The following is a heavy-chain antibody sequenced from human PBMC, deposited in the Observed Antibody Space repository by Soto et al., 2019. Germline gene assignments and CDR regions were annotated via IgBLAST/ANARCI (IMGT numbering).Heavy chain of an antibody. V-gene: IGHV4-59*01. Sequence: QVQLQESGPGLVKPSETLSLTCTVSGGSISSYYWSWIRQPPGKGLEWMGYIYYSGCTNYNPSLKSRVTISVDTSKNQFSLKLSSVTAADTAVYYCARDLGYSYSSFFDYWGQGTLVTVSS. CDR1: GGSISSYY. CDR3: ARDLGYSYSSFFDY. D-gene: IGHD5-18*01. J-gene: IGHJ4*02. CDR2: IYYSGCT.